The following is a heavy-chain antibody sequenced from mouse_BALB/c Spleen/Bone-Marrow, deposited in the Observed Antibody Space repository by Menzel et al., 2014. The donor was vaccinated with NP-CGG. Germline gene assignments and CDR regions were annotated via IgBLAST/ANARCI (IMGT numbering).Heavy chain of an antibody. CDR1: VFTFSTYG. Sequence: EVMLVESGGDLAKPVGSLILSCAASVFTFSTYGMSWVRQTPDKRLEWVATISSGGGYTYYPDSVKGRFTISRDNANNTLYLQMSSLKSEDTAMYYCTRQRNWDHYAIDDWHRDTPVA. CDR3: TRQRNWDHYAIDD. CDR2: ISSGGGYT. J-gene: IGHJ4*01. V-gene: IGHV5-6*01. D-gene: IGHD4-1*01.